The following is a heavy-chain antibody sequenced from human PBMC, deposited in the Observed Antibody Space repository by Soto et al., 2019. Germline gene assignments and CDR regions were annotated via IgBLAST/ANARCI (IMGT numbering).Heavy chain of an antibody. CDR3: ARDYYDSSGYYLTFDY. CDR1: GGTFSSYT. V-gene: IGHV1-18*01. J-gene: IGHJ4*02. D-gene: IGHD3-22*01. CDR2: ISAYNGNT. Sequence: ASVKVSCKASGGTFSSYTISWVRQAPGQGLEWMGWISAYNGNTNYAQKLQGRVTMTTDTSTSTAYMELRSLRSDDTAVYYCARDYYDSSGYYLTFDYWGQGTLVTVSS.